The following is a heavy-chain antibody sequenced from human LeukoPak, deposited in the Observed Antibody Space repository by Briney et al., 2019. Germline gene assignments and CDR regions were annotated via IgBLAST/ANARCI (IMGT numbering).Heavy chain of an antibody. CDR3: ARTAYNWNDGRKTEEDYFDY. D-gene: IGHD1-1*01. Sequence: SETLSLTCAVSGGFISSSNWWSWVRQPPGKGLEWICEIYHSGSTNYNPSLKSRVTISVDKSKNQFTLKLSSVTAADTAVYYCARTAYNWNDGRKTEEDYFDYWGQGTLVTVSS. J-gene: IGHJ4*02. CDR1: GGFISSSNW. CDR2: IYHSGST. V-gene: IGHV4-4*02.